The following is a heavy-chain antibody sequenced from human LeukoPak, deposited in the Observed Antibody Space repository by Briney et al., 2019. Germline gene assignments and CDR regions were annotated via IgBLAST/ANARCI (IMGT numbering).Heavy chain of an antibody. CDR1: GFTFRSYG. J-gene: IGHJ4*02. V-gene: IGHV3-21*01. CDR2: INSSSSYI. D-gene: IGHD3-22*01. Sequence: PGGALRLSRAASGFTFRSYGMHWVRQAPGKGLEWVSSINSSSSYIYYADSVKGRFTISRDNAKNSLYLQMNSLRAEDTAVYYCARAPEYYYDSSGYYEFDYWGQGTLVTVSS. CDR3: ARAPEYYYDSSGYYEFDY.